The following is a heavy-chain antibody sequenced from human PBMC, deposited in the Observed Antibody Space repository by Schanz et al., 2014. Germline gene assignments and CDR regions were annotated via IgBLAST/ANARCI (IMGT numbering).Heavy chain of an antibody. CDR3: ARDQSPYTNSSDVRYFDY. CDR1: GITFSTYV. CDR2: ISPYNGNT. Sequence: QVQLVQSGAEVKKPGPSVKASCYASGITFSTYVVVCVRQARGQGLEWMGWISPYNGNTNYIQKLQGRVTMTTDTSTSTAYMDLRSLRSDDTAVYYCARDQSPYTNSSDVRYFDYWGQGSLVTVSS. J-gene: IGHJ4*02. V-gene: IGHV1-18*01. D-gene: IGHD6-6*01.